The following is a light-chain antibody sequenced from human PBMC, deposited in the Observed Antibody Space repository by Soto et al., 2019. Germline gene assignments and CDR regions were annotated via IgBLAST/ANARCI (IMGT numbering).Light chain of an antibody. J-gene: IGLJ2*01. Sequence: QSALTQPPSASGSPGQSVTISCTGTSSDVGGYNYVSWYQQHPGKAPKFIIYEVNKRPSGVPDRFSGSKSGNTASLTVSGLQAEDEADYYCSSYAGSNTVIFGGGTQLTVL. V-gene: IGLV2-8*01. CDR3: SSYAGSNTVI. CDR2: EVN. CDR1: SSDVGGYNY.